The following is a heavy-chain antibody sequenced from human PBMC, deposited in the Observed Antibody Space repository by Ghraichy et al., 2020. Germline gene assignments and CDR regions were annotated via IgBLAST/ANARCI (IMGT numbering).Heavy chain of an antibody. V-gene: IGHV4-39*01. CDR3: ATYYYGSGSYYKFDAFDI. CDR1: GGSISSSSYY. Sequence: SETLSLTCTVSGGSISSSSYYWGWIRQPPGKGLEWIGSIYYSGSTYYNPSLKSRVTISVDTSKNQFSLKLSSVTAADTAVYYCATYYYGSGSYYKFDAFDIWGQGTMVTVSS. D-gene: IGHD3-10*01. J-gene: IGHJ3*02. CDR2: IYYSGST.